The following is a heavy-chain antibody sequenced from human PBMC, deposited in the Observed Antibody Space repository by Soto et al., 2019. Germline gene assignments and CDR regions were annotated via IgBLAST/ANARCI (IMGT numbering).Heavy chain of an antibody. V-gene: IGHV1-18*01. D-gene: IGHD1-1*01. CDR2: ISAHNGNT. Sequence: QVHLVQSGAEVKKPGDSVKVSCKASGYTFTSYGITWVRQAAGQGLEWMGWISAHNGNTDYAQKLQGRVIVTRDTSTSTAYMQLRSLRSDDTAVYYCARGRYGNYWGQGALFTVSS. J-gene: IGHJ4*02. CDR1: GYTFTSYG. CDR3: ARGRYGNY.